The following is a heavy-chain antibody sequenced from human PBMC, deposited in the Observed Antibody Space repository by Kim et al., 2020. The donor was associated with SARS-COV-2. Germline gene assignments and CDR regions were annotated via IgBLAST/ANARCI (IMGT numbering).Heavy chain of an antibody. CDR3: ARWVGNY. Sequence: DGSSTSYADSVKGRFTISRDNAKNTLYLQMNSLRAEDTAVYYCARWVGNYWGQGTLVTVSS. CDR2: DGSST. D-gene: IGHD2-15*01. J-gene: IGHJ4*02. V-gene: IGHV3-74*01.